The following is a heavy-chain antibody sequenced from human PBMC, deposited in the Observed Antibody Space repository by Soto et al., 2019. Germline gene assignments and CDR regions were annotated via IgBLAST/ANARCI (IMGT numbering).Heavy chain of an antibody. CDR3: TVEYSSSSTYYYYGMDV. Sequence: PGGSLRLSCTASGFTFGDYAMSWFRQAPGKGLEWVGFIRSKAYGRTTEYAASVKGRFTISRDDSKSIAYLQMNSLKTEDTAVYYCTVEYSSSSTYYYYGMDVWGQGTTVTVSS. J-gene: IGHJ6*02. D-gene: IGHD6-6*01. V-gene: IGHV3-49*03. CDR1: GFTFGDYA. CDR2: IRSKAYGRTT.